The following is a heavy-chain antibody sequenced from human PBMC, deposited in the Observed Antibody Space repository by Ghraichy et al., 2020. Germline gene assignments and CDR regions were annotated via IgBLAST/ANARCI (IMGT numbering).Heavy chain of an antibody. CDR3: GRGGPDNSNYAVDI. Sequence: GGSLRLSCAASGFSFRSYWMTWVRQAPGKGLEWVANIKIDETEKYYVGSVRGRFTISRDNAKNSLYLQINSLRAEDTALYYCGRGGPDNSNYAVDIWGQGTMVTVSS. D-gene: IGHD4-11*01. CDR2: IKIDETEK. CDR1: GFSFRSYW. V-gene: IGHV3-7*03. J-gene: IGHJ3*02.